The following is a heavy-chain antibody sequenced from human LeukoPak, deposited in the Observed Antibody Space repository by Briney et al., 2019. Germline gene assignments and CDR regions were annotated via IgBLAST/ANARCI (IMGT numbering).Heavy chain of an antibody. CDR3: ARDGFMDV. Sequence: GSLRLSCVASGFTFRNYYMHWVRKVPGKGLVWVSRISGDGSSIFYADSVKGLFTISRENAKNSLYVQMNSLRADDSAVYYCARDGFMDVWGQGTTVTVSS. J-gene: IGHJ6*02. CDR1: GFTFRNYY. CDR2: ISGDGSSI. D-gene: IGHD5-12*01. V-gene: IGHV3-74*01.